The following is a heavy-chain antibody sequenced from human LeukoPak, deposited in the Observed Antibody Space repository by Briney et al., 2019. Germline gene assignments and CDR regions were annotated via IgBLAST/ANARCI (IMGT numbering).Heavy chain of an antibody. CDR3: ARGNKIAPYGIVVVPAAARGWFDP. J-gene: IGHJ5*02. V-gene: IGHV4-30-2*01. CDR2: INHSGST. CDR1: GGSISSGGYY. D-gene: IGHD2-2*01. Sequence: PSQTLSLTCTVSGGSISSGGYYWSWIRQPPGKGLEWIGEINHSGSTNYNPSLKSRVTISVDTSKNQFSLKLSSVTAADTAVYYCARGNKIAPYGIVVVPAAARGWFDPWGQGTLVTVSS.